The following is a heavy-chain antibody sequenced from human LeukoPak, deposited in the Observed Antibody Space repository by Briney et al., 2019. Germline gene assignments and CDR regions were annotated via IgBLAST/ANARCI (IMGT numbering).Heavy chain of an antibody. Sequence: GESLRLSCEASEFTFRTYAMHWVRQAPGKGLEWVALIAYDGSSKYYADSVRGRFSISRVNSKNTLYLEMNSLRRDDTAVYFCARVHTERASLPPFDHWGQGSLVTVSS. CDR1: EFTFRTYA. D-gene: IGHD1-26*01. CDR3: ARVHTERASLPPFDH. CDR2: IAYDGSSK. J-gene: IGHJ4*02. V-gene: IGHV3-30*04.